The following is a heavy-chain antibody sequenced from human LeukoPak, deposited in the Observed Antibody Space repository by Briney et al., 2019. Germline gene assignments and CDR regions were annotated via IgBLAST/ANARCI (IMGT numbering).Heavy chain of an antibody. CDR3: AKASWVSSTDAVR. D-gene: IGHD6-19*01. CDR2: FNGDGGST. V-gene: IGHV3-23*01. Sequence: GGSLRLSCAASGFTFSTYAMSWVRQAPGQGLEWVSSFNGDGGSTYYAESVKGRFTVSSDSSRNTVYFQLNNLRVEDTAIYYCAKASWVSSTDAVRWGQGTLVTVSS. CDR1: GFTFSTYA. J-gene: IGHJ4*02.